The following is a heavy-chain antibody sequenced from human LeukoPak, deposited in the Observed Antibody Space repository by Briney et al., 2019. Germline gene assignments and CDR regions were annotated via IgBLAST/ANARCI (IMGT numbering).Heavy chain of an antibody. Sequence: SETLSLTCTVSGGSISSNGYYWGWIRQSPGEGLEWIGNIYYSGITYYNASLKSRVTISVDTSKNQFSLKVRSVTAADTAVYYCARGIVVVAQLGYYYYYMDVWGKGTTVTISS. CDR2: IYYSGIT. CDR3: ARGIVVVAQLGYYYYYMDV. CDR1: GGSISSNGYY. V-gene: IGHV4-39*01. J-gene: IGHJ6*03. D-gene: IGHD2-15*01.